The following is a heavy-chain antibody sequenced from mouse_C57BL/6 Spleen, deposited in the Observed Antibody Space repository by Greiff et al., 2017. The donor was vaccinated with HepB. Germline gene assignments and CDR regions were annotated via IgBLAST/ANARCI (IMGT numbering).Heavy chain of an antibody. J-gene: IGHJ3*01. CDR1: GYTFTSYW. CDR2: IDPSDSYT. Sequence: QVQLKQPGAELVMPGASVKLSCKASGYTFTSYWMHWVKQRPGQGLEWIGEIDPSDSYTNYNQKFKGKSTLTVDKSSSTAYMQLSSLTSEDSAVYYCARGRREFAYWGQGTLVTVSA. CDR3: ARGRREFAY. V-gene: IGHV1-69*01.